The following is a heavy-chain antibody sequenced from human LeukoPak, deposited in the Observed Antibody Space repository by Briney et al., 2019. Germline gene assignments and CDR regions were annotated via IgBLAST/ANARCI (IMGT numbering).Heavy chain of an antibody. CDR3: ASDYGGKGRYFDL. J-gene: IGHJ2*01. D-gene: IGHD4-23*01. V-gene: IGHV4-38-2*02. CDR2: IYHSGST. CDR1: GYSISSGYY. Sequence: PSETLSLTCTVSGYSISSGYYWGWIRQPPVKGLEWIGSIYHSGSTYYNPSLKSRVTISVDTSKNQFSLKLSSVTAADTAVYYCASDYGGKGRYFDLWGRGTLGTVSS.